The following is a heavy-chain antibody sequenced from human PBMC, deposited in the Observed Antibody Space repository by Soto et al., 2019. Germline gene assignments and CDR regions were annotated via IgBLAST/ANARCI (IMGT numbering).Heavy chain of an antibody. CDR2: ISGSGGST. D-gene: IGHD5-18*01. CDR3: AKGNVDTAMVTDYYYYGMDV. V-gene: IGHV3-23*01. J-gene: IGHJ6*02. Sequence: PGGSLRLSCAASGFTFSSYAMSWVRQAPGKGLEWVSAISGSGGSTYYADSVKGRFTISRDNSKNTLYLQMNSLRAEDTAVYYCAKGNVDTAMVTDYYYYGMDVWGQGTTVTVSS. CDR1: GFTFSSYA.